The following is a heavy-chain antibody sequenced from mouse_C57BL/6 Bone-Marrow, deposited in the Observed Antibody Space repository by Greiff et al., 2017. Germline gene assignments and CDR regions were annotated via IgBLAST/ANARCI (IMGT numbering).Heavy chain of an antibody. CDR1: GFTFSSYT. Sequence: EVQLVESGGGLVKPGGSLKLSCAASGFTFSSYTMSWVRQTPEKRLEWVATISGGGGNTYYPDSVKGRFTISRDNAKNTLYLQMSSLRSEDTALYYCARQGGSSYDAMDYWGQGTSVTGSS. J-gene: IGHJ4*01. D-gene: IGHD1-1*01. CDR3: ARQGGSSYDAMDY. CDR2: ISGGGGNT. V-gene: IGHV5-9*01.